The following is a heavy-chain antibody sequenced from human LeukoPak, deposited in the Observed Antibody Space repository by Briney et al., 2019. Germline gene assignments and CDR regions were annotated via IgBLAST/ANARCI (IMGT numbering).Heavy chain of an antibody. CDR1: GGSISSSSYY. J-gene: IGHJ4*02. CDR3: AITLRLGFDY. D-gene: IGHD3-16*01. CDR2: INHSGST. Sequence: SETLSLTCTVSGGSISSSSYYWGWIRQPPGKGLERIGEINHSGSTNYNPSLKSRVTISVDTSKNQFSLKLSSVTAADTAVYYCAITLRLGFDYWGQGTLVTVSS. V-gene: IGHV4-39*07.